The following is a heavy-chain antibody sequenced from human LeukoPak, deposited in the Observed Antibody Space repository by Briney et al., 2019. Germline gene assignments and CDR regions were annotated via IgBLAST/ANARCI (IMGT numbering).Heavy chain of an antibody. D-gene: IGHD2-21*02. Sequence: SETLSLTCTVSGGSISSYYWSWIRQPPGKGLEWIGYIYHSGSTNYNPSLKSRVTISVVTSKNQFSLKLSSVTAADTAVYYCARVSTVTAIPVYFDYWGQGTLVTVSS. V-gene: IGHV4-59*01. J-gene: IGHJ4*02. CDR3: ARVSTVTAIPVYFDY. CDR2: IYHSGST. CDR1: GGSISSYY.